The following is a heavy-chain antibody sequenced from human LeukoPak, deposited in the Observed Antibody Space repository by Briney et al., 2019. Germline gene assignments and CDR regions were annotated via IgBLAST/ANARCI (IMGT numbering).Heavy chain of an antibody. Sequence: ASVKVSCKASGYTFTSYAMHWVRQAPGQRLEWMGWINAGNGNTKYSQKFQGRVTITRDTSASTAYMELSSLRSEDTAVYYCARDLSNYGGSEQFFDYWGQGTLVTVSS. J-gene: IGHJ4*02. CDR1: GYTFTSYA. V-gene: IGHV1-3*01. CDR2: INAGNGNT. CDR3: ARDLSNYGGSEQFFDY. D-gene: IGHD4-11*01.